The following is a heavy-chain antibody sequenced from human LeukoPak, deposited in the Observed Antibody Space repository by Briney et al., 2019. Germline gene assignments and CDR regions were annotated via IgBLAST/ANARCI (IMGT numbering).Heavy chain of an antibody. J-gene: IGHJ6*03. V-gene: IGHV3-21*01. D-gene: IGHD6-13*01. CDR3: ARDRIAAAGNYYYYYYMDV. Sequence: PGGSLRLSCAASGFTFSSYSMNWVRQAPGKGLEWVSSISSSSSYIYYADSVKGRFTISRDNAKNSLYLQMNSLRAEDTAVYYCARDRIAAAGNYYYYYYMDVWGKGTTVTVSS. CDR1: GFTFSSYS. CDR2: ISSSSSYI.